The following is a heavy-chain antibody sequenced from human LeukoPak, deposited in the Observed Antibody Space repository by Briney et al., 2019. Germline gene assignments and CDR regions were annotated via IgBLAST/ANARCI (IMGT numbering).Heavy chain of an antibody. CDR1: GYSFTSYW. J-gene: IGHJ4*02. D-gene: IGHD3-22*01. CDR2: IYPGDSDT. Sequence: GESLKISCKGSGYSFTSYWIGWVRQMPGKGLEWMGIIYPGDSDTRYSPSFQGQVTISADKSISTAYLQWSSLKASDTAMYYCARAVYYYDSSGYWQYDYWGQGTLVTVSS. CDR3: ARAVYYYDSSGYWQYDY. V-gene: IGHV5-51*01.